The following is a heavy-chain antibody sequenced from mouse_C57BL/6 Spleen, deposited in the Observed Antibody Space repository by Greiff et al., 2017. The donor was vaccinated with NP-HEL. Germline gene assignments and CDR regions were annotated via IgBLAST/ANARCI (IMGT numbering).Heavy chain of an antibody. CDR3: VRNYDYAMDY. Sequence: EVQLQESGGGLVQPKGSLKLSCAASGFSFNTYAMNWVRQAPGKGLEWVARIRSKSNNYATYYADSVKDRFTISRDDSESMLYLQMNNLKTEDTAMYYCVRNYDYAMDYWGQGTSVTVSS. CDR2: IRSKSNNYAT. V-gene: IGHV10-1*01. D-gene: IGHD1-1*01. CDR1: GFSFNTYA. J-gene: IGHJ4*01.